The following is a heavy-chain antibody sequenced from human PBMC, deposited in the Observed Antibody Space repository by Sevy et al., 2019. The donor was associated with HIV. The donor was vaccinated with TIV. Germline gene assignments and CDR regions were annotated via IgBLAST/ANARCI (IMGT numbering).Heavy chain of an antibody. CDR3: AKDSGISAQIVVALRY. CDR2: ISGHGGST. CDR1: GVTFSSYA. D-gene: IGHD3-22*01. Sequence: GGSLRLSCADSGVTFSSYAMSWVRQAPRKGLEWVSTISGHGGSTYYAGAVKGRFTISRDNSKKMVYLQMNSLRAEDTAVYYCAKDSGISAQIVVALRYWGQGTQVTVSS. V-gene: IGHV3-23*01. J-gene: IGHJ4*02.